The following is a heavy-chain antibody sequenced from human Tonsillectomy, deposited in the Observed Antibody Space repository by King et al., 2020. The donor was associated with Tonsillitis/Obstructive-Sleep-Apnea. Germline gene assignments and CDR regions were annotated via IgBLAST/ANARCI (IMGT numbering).Heavy chain of an antibody. V-gene: IGHV4-59*01. CDR2: IHYSGST. D-gene: IGHD3-22*01. Sequence: VQLQESGPGLVKPSETLSLTCTVSGGSISSYYWSWIRQPPGKGLEWIGYIHYSGSTNYNPSLKSRVTISVDTSKSQFSLKLSSVTAADTAVYYCARDPRGYDSSGYYYYYGMDVWGQGTTFTVSS. J-gene: IGHJ6*02. CDR1: GGSISSYY. CDR3: ARDPRGYDSSGYYYYYGMDV.